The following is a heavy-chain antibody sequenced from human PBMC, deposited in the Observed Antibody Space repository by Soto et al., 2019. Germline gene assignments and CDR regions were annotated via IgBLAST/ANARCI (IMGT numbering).Heavy chain of an antibody. D-gene: IGHD5-18*01. CDR3: ARRRDSYGYVDY. CDR1: GGSISSSSCY. CDR2: IYYDGPT. Sequence: ASETLSLTCTVSGGSISSSSCYWGWIRQPPGKGLEWIGSIYYDGPTYYSPSLKSRVTISVDTSKNRFSLKLSSVTAADTAVYYCARRRDSYGYVDYWGQGTLVTVSS. V-gene: IGHV4-39*01. J-gene: IGHJ4*02.